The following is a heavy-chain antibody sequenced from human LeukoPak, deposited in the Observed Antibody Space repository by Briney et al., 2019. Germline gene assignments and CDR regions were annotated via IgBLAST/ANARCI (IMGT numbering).Heavy chain of an antibody. Sequence: SVKVSCKASGGTFSSYAISWVRQAPGQGLEWMGRIIPILGIASYAQKFQGRVTITADKSTSTAYMGLSSLRSEDTAVYYCARDWSGDDYGDYWGQGTLVTVSS. CDR3: ARDWSGDDYGDY. V-gene: IGHV1-69*04. J-gene: IGHJ4*02. CDR1: GGTFSSYA. CDR2: IIPILGIA. D-gene: IGHD3-10*01.